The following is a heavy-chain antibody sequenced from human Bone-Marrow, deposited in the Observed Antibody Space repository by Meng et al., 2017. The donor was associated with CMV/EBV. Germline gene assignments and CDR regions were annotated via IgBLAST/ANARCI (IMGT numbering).Heavy chain of an antibody. J-gene: IGHJ4*02. CDR2: INSDGSST. D-gene: IGHD1-26*01. CDR1: GFTFSSYW. CDR3: AMGSGSYS. V-gene: IGHV3-74*01. Sequence: GESLKISCAASGFTFSSYWMHWVRQAPGKGLVWVSRINSDGSSTSYADSVKGRFTISRDNAKNTLYLQMNSLRAEDTAVYYCAMGSGSYSWGQGTLVTVPS.